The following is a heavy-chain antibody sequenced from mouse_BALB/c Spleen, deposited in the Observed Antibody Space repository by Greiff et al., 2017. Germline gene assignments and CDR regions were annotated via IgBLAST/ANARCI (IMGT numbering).Heavy chain of an antibody. D-gene: IGHD1-1*02. CDR1: GFTFSSYA. V-gene: IGHV5-6-5*01. J-gene: IGHJ4*01. CDR3: ASVDYDYAMDY. Sequence: EVQGVESGGGLVKPGGSLKLSCAASGFTFSSYAMSWVRQTPEKRLEWVASISSGGSTYYPDSVKGRFTIYRDNARNILYLQMSSLGSEDTAMYYCASVDYDYAMDYWGQGTSVTVSS. CDR2: ISSGGST.